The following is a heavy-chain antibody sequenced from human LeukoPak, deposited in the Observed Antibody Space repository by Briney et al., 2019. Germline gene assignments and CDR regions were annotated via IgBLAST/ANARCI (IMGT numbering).Heavy chain of an antibody. CDR3: ARLGDHYHWNLDL. CDR1: GFSVSTEY. D-gene: IGHD3-10*01. V-gene: IGHV3-53*01. Sequence: PRGSLRLSSAASGFSVSTEYMNRVRQAPGKSLEWVSIIYRGGTTYYGESVEGRFTISRDTSKNTVFLQMNSLRVEDTAVYYCARLGDHYHWNLDLWGRGTLVTVSS. CDR2: IYRGGTT. J-gene: IGHJ2*01.